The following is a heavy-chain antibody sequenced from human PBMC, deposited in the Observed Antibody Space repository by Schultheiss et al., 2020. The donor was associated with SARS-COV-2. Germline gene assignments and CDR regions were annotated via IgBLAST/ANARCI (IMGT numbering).Heavy chain of an antibody. CDR1: GFTFSSYG. CDR3: ARGSVTTPEEYYDILTGYYNYGMDV. D-gene: IGHD3-9*01. V-gene: IGHV3-33*08. J-gene: IGHJ6*02. Sequence: RGSLRLSCAASGFTFSSYGMHWVRQAPGKGLEWVAVIWYDGSNKYYADSVKGRFTISRDNAKNSLYLQMNSLRAEDTAVYYCARGSVTTPEEYYDILTGYYNYGMDVWGQGTTVTVSS. CDR2: IWYDGSNK.